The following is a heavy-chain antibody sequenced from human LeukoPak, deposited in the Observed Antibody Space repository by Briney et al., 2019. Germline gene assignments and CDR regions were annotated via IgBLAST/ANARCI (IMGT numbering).Heavy chain of an antibody. D-gene: IGHD6-19*01. Sequence: SCKASGGTFSSYAMSWVRQAPGKGLEWVSAISGSGGSTYYADSVKGRFTISRDNSKNTLYLQMSSLRAEDTAVYYCAKDLASGWYNWFDPWGQGTLVTVSS. CDR3: AKDLASGWYNWFDP. CDR1: GGTFSSYA. J-gene: IGHJ5*02. CDR2: ISGSGGST. V-gene: IGHV3-23*01.